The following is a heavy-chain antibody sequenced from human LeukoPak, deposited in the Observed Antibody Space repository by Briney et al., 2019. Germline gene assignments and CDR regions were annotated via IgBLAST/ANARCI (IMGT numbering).Heavy chain of an antibody. CDR2: IRYDGSNK. D-gene: IGHD3-16*01. V-gene: IGHV3-30*02. CDR3: AKDFYGEYNWFDP. J-gene: IGHJ5*02. Sequence: QPGGSLRLSCAASGFTFSSYGMRWVRQAPGKGLGWVAFIRYDGSNKYYADSVKGRFTISRDNSKNTLYLQMNSLRAEDTAVYYCAKDFYGEYNWFDPWGQGTLVTVSS. CDR1: GFTFSSYG.